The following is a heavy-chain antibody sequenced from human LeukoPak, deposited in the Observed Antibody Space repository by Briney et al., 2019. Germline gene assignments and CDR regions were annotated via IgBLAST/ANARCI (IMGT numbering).Heavy chain of an antibody. CDR3: AKAEFRDTAMPSYYYYGMDV. V-gene: IGHV3-30*18. CDR2: ISYDGSNK. J-gene: IGHJ6*02. Sequence: GRSLRLSCAASGFTFSSYGMHWVRQAPGKGLEWVAVISYDGSNKYYADSVKGRFTISRDNSKNTLYLQMNSLRAEDTAVYYCAKAEFRDTAMPSYYYYGMDVWGQGTTVTVSS. CDR1: GFTFSSYG. D-gene: IGHD5-18*01.